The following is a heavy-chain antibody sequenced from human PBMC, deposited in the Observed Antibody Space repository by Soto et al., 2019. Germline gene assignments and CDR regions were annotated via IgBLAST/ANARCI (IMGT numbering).Heavy chain of an antibody. CDR1: GGSISSYY. CDR3: ARHRRDFDS. Sequence: QVQLQESGPGLVKPSETLSLTCIVSGGSISSYYWSWIRQPLGKGLEWIGYIYYSGSTNYNPSLESRVTISVDTSKNQFSLKLSSVTAADTAVYYCARHRRDFDSWGQGTLVTVSS. CDR2: IYYSGST. V-gene: IGHV4-59*08. J-gene: IGHJ4*02.